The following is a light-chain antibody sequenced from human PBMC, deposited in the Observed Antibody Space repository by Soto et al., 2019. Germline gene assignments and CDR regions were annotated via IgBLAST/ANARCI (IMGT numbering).Light chain of an antibody. CDR2: RTN. CDR1: SGSVSTNNY. CDR3: VLYMGRGIWV. V-gene: IGLV8-61*01. J-gene: IGLJ3*02. Sequence: QAVVTQEPSFSVSPGGTVTLTCALSSGSVSTNNYPSWCQQTPGQPPRTLIFRTNTRSSGVPDRFSGSILGSKAALTITGAQAGDESDYYCVLYMGRGIWVFGGWTKLTVL.